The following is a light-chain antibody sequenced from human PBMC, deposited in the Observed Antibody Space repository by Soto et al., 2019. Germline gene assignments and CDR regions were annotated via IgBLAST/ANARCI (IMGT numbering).Light chain of an antibody. CDR2: AAS. CDR1: QSVSSS. J-gene: IGKJ1*01. V-gene: IGKV3-15*01. CDR3: QQYNNWPPRT. Sequence: TQSPATLSVSPGERATLSCRASQSVSSSLAWYQQKPGQAPRLLIYAASTRATGIPARFSGSGSGTEFTLTISSLQSEDFAVYYCQQYNNWPPRTFGQGTKVEIK.